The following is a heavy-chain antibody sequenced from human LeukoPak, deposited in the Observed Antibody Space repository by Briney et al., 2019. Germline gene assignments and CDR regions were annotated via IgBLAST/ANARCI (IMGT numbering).Heavy chain of an antibody. Sequence: GESLQISCKGSGYSFTSYWISWVRQLPGKGLEWMGRIDPSDSYTNYSPSFQGHVTISADKSISTAYLQWSSLKASDTAMYYCARRGDGDTATTYDYCGQGTLVTVSS. CDR2: IDPSDSYT. CDR3: ARRGDGDTATTYDY. D-gene: IGHD5-18*01. V-gene: IGHV5-10-1*01. CDR1: GYSFTSYW. J-gene: IGHJ4*02.